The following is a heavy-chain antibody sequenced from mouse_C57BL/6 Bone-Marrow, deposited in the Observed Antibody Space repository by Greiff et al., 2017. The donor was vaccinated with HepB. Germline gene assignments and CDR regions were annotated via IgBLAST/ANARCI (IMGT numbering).Heavy chain of an antibody. V-gene: IGHV1-69*01. CDR2: IDPSDSYT. CDR3: ARSSLRPLAMDY. Sequence: QVHVKQPGAELVMPGASVKLSCKASGYTFTSYWMHWVKQRPGQGLEWIGEIDPSDSYTNYNQKFKGKSTLTVDKSSSTAYMQLSSLTSEDSAVYYCARSSLRPLAMDYWGQGTSVTVSS. CDR1: GYTFTSYW. D-gene: IGHD6-1*01. J-gene: IGHJ4*01.